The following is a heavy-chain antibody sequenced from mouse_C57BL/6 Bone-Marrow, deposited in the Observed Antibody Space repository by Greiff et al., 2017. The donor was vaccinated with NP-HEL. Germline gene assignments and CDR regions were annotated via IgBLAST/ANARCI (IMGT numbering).Heavy chain of an antibody. Sequence: VQLQQPGAELVKPGASVKLSCKASGYTFTSYWMHWVKQRPGQGLEWIGMIHPNSGSTNYNEKFKSKATLTVDKSSSTAYMQLSSRTSEDSAVYYCARIGDYDAMDYWGQGTSVTVSS. CDR3: ARIGDYDAMDY. CDR1: GYTFTSYW. V-gene: IGHV1-64*01. J-gene: IGHJ4*01. CDR2: IHPNSGST. D-gene: IGHD1-1*02.